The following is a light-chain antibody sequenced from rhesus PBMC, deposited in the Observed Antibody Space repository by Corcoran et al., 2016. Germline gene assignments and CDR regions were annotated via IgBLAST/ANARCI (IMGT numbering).Light chain of an antibody. Sequence: DIQMTQSPSAWSASVGDRVTISCRASQKIYSKLAWYQQKPGKAPQLLIYAASRLQTGIPSRVSGSGAGTAFTLTISSLQPEDSAAYYCQHCYDSPLTFGGGTKVELK. CDR2: AAS. V-gene: IGKV1S8*01. J-gene: IGKJ4*01. CDR3: QHCYDSPLT. CDR1: QKIYSK.